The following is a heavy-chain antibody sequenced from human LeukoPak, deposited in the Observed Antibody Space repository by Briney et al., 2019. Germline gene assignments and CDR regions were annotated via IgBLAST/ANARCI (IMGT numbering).Heavy chain of an antibody. J-gene: IGHJ4*02. CDR3: ARDGDGRGIFDY. D-gene: IGHD5-24*01. V-gene: IGHV3-30*04. CDR2: ISYDGSNK. CDR1: GFTFSSYA. Sequence: PGGSLRLSCAASGFTFSSYAMHWVRQAPGKGLEWVAVISYDGSNKYYADSVKGRFTISRDNSKNTLYLQMNSPRAEDTAVYYCARDGDGRGIFDYWGQGTLVTVSS.